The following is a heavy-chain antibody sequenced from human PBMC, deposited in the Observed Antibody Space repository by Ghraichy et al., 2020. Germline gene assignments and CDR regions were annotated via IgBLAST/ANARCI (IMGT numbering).Heavy chain of an antibody. V-gene: IGHV3-13*01. CDR2: IVTAGDT. J-gene: IGHJ4*02. Sequence: GESLNISCAASGFSISNYDMHWVRQSTGEGLEWVSTIVTAGDTYYSDSVKGRFTISKDNAKNSFYLQMNSLRSGDTAVYYCARVRSGGWSDYWGQGTLVTVSS. CDR3: ARVRSGGWSDY. CDR1: GFSISNYD. D-gene: IGHD6-19*01.